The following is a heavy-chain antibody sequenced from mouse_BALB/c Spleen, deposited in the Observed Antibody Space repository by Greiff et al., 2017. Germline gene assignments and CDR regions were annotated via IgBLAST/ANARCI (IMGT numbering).Heavy chain of an antibody. J-gene: IGHJ2*01. Sequence: EEQGVESGGDLVKPGGSLKLSCAASGFTFSSYGMSWVRQTPDKRLEWVATISSGGSYTYYPDSVKGRFTISRDNAKNTLYLQMSSLKSEDTAMYYCARQEPYYFDYWGQGTTLTVSS. V-gene: IGHV5-6*01. CDR2: ISSGGSYT. CDR1: GFTFSSYG. CDR3: ARQEPYYFDY.